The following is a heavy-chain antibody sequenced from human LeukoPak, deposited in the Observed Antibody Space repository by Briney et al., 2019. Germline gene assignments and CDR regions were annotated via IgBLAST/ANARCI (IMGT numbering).Heavy chain of an antibody. V-gene: IGHV4-59*01. D-gene: IGHD1-26*01. Sequence: SETLSLTCTVSGGSISSYYWSWVRQPPGKGLEWIGYIYYSGSTNYNPSLKSRVTMSVDTSKNQFSLKLSSVTAVDTAVYYCVRGGIVGTTARIPLFDYWGQGTLVTVSS. CDR2: IYYSGST. CDR3: VRGGIVGTTARIPLFDY. CDR1: GGSISSYY. J-gene: IGHJ4*02.